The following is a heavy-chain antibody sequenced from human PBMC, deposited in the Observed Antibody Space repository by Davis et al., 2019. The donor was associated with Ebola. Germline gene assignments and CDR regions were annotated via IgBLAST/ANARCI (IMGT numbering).Heavy chain of an antibody. CDR1: GGSISSHY. Sequence: SETLSPTCTVSGGSISSHYWSWIRQPPGKGLEWIGYIYYSGTTYYNPSLKSRVTISVDTSKNQFSLKLSSVTAADTAVYYCASTGDYGMDVWGKGTTVTVSS. CDR2: IYYSGTT. D-gene: IGHD3-16*01. CDR3: ASTGDYGMDV. J-gene: IGHJ6*04. V-gene: IGHV4-30-4*01.